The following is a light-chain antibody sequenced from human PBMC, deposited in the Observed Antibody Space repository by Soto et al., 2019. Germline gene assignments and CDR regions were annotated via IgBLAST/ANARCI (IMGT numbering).Light chain of an antibody. CDR2: GAS. V-gene: IGKV3-15*01. J-gene: IGKJ2*01. CDR3: QQSNNWPYT. Sequence: EIVMTQSPATLSVSPGERVTLSCRASQSVSDNLAWYQQKPGQAPRLLIYGASTRANTTPARFRGSGSGTEFTLTISRLQSEDFAVYFCQQSNNWPYTFGQGTTLHIK. CDR1: QSVSDN.